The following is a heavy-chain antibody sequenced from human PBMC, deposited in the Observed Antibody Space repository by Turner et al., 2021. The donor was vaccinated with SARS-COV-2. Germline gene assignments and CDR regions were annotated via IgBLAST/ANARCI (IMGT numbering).Heavy chain of an antibody. V-gene: IGHV4-39*01. Sequence: QLQLQESGPGLVKPSETLSLTCPVSGGSITSSSYYWGLIRQPPGKGLEWIGNIYYSGSTYYNPSLKSRVTISVDTSKNQFSLKLSSVTATDTAVYYCARRLVVQGTDDYSYYYGMDVWGQGTTVTVSS. D-gene: IGHD3-22*01. J-gene: IGHJ6*02. CDR3: ARRLVVQGTDDYSYYYGMDV. CDR2: IYYSGST. CDR1: GGSITSSSYY.